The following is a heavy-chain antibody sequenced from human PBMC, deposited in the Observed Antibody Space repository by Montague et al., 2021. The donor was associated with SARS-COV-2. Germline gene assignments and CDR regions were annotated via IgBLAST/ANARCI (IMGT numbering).Heavy chain of an antibody. CDR3: ARRIVTYYWYFDL. V-gene: IGHV4-59*01. Sequence: SETLSLTCTVSNASFDNYYWSWVRQSPGKGLEYIGYIHYSGRTNYNPSLRNRVTISIDTSKNQFSLKLMSVTAAETAIYFCARRIVTYYWYFDLWGRGTLVTVSS. CDR2: IHYSGRT. D-gene: IGHD2-15*01. J-gene: IGHJ2*01. CDR1: NASFDNYY.